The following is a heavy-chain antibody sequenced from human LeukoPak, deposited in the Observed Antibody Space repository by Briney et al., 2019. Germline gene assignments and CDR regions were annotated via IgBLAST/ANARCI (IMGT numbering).Heavy chain of an antibody. V-gene: IGHV3-23*01. CDR3: AKDLGGAVNQLAIAYFRH. CDR2: LSGGGTT. Sequence: GGSLRLSCAASGFSFTNYAMNWVRQPPGKGLEWVSSLSGGGTTYYADSVKGRFTISRDISNNTLYLQMNSLRADDSAVYYCAKDLGGAVNQLAIAYFRHWGQGTLVTVSS. CDR1: GFSFTNYA. D-gene: IGHD3-16*01. J-gene: IGHJ1*01.